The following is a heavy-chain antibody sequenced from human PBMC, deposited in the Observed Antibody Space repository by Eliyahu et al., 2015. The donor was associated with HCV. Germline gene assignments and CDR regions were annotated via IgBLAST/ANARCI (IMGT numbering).Heavy chain of an antibody. CDR3: ASGGGGIAVAGTGGWFDP. J-gene: IGHJ5*02. D-gene: IGHD6-19*01. CDR1: GGSITSYY. CDR2: IYYSGST. V-gene: IGHV4-59*01. Sequence: QVQLQESGPGLVKPSETLSLTCTVSGGSITSYYWXWIRQPPGKGLEWIAYIYYSGSTNYNPSLKSRVTISLDTSKNQFSLKLTSVTAADTAMYYCASGGGGIAVAGTGGWFDPWGQGTLVTVSS.